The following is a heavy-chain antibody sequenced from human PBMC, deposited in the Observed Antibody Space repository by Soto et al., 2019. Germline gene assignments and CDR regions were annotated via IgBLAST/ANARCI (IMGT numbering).Heavy chain of an antibody. CDR1: GGSISSSSYY. CDR3: ARRGYGPGFPYYYGMDV. J-gene: IGHJ6*02. CDR2: IYYSGST. D-gene: IGHD3-10*01. Sequence: SETLSLTCTVSGGSISSSSYYWGWIRQPPGKGLEWIGYIYYSGSTFYNPSLKSRVTISVDTPKNQFSLKLSSVTAADTAVYYCARRGYGPGFPYYYGMDVPGQGTKVTVSS. V-gene: IGHV4-39*01.